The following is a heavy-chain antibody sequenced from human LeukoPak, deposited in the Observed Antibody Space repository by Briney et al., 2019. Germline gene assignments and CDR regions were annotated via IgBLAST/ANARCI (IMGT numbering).Heavy chain of an antibody. CDR3: ARHGEYCFDS. CDR1: GFTFSRFW. Sequence: QPGGSLRLSCAASGFTFSRFWMTWVRQAPGKGLEWLANIKQDGSEKYYVDSVKGRFTISRDNSKNSLYLQLNNLRAEDTAVYYCARHGEYCFDSWGQGTLVTVSS. J-gene: IGHJ4*02. CDR2: IKQDGSEK. D-gene: IGHD2/OR15-2a*01. V-gene: IGHV3-7*01.